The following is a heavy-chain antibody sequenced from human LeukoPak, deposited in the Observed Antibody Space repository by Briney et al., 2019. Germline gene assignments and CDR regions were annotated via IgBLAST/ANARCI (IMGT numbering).Heavy chain of an antibody. Sequence: PGGSLRLSCAASGFTFSNHGMSWVRQAPGKGLEWVSDISGSGGSTYYVDSVKGRFTISRDNSKNTLYLQMNSLRAEDTAVYYCAKEGGYDILTGYGYFDYWGQGTLVTVSS. J-gene: IGHJ4*02. D-gene: IGHD3-9*01. V-gene: IGHV3-23*01. CDR3: AKEGGYDILTGYGYFDY. CDR2: ISGSGGST. CDR1: GFTFSNHG.